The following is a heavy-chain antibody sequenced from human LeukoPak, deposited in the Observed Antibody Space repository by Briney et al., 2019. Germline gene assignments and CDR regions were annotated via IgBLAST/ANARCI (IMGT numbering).Heavy chain of an antibody. D-gene: IGHD6-19*01. CDR2: FDPEDGET. V-gene: IGHV1-24*01. CDR1: GYTHTELS. J-gene: IGHJ4*02. CDR3: ATEGSGWYYFDY. Sequence: ASLKVSRKVSGYTHTELSMYRVRQPPGKELEWMGGFDPEDGETIYAQKFQGRVTMTEDTSTDTAYMELSSLRSEDTAVYYCATEGSGWYYFDYWGQGTLVTVSS.